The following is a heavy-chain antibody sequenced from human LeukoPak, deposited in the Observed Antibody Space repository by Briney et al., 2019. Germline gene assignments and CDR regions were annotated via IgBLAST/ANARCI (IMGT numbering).Heavy chain of an antibody. CDR3: AREDRYSSSWYTKYFQH. Sequence: GGSLRLSCAASGFTFSSYWMSWVRQAPGKGLEWVANIKQDGSEKYYVDSVKGRFTISRDNAKNSLYLQMNSLRAEDTAVYYCAREDRYSSSWYTKYFQHWGQGTLVTVSS. CDR1: GFTFSSYW. J-gene: IGHJ1*01. CDR2: IKQDGSEK. D-gene: IGHD6-13*01. V-gene: IGHV3-7*01.